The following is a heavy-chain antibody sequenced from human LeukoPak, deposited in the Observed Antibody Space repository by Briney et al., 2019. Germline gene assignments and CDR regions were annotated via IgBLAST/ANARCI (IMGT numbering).Heavy chain of an antibody. Sequence: GESLKISCKGSGYDFTSNWIGWVRQMPGKGLEWMGIIYPGDSDTRYSPSFQGQVIISADKSISTAYLQWSSLKASDTAMYYCARQPTSMARGIIITDYYFDYWGQGTLVTVSS. D-gene: IGHD3-10*01. J-gene: IGHJ4*02. V-gene: IGHV5-51*01. CDR1: GYDFTSNW. CDR3: ARQPTSMARGIIITDYYFDY. CDR2: IYPGDSDT.